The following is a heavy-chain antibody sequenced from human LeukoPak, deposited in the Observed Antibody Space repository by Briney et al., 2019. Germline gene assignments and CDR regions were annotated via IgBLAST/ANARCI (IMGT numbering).Heavy chain of an antibody. J-gene: IGHJ5*02. CDR2: IYPGDSDT. V-gene: IGHV5-51*01. D-gene: IGHD2-15*01. CDR1: GYSFTNYW. CDR3: ARYMRYCSGGSCSRAGWFDP. Sequence: GESLKISCKGSGYSFTNYWIGWVRQMPGKGLEWMGIIYPGDSDTRYSPSFQGQVTISADKSISTAYLQWSSLKASDTAMYYCARYMRYCSGGSCSRAGWFDPWGQGTLVTVSS.